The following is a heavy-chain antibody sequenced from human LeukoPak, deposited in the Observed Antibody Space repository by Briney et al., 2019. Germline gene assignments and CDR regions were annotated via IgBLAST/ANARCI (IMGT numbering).Heavy chain of an antibody. V-gene: IGHV1-2*02. CDR3: ARDPTFELPSYYYYYYMDV. CDR2: INPNSGGT. CDR1: GYTFTGYY. D-gene: IGHD1-26*01. Sequence: ASVKVSCKASGYTFTGYYMHWVRQAPGQGLEWMGWINPNSGGTNYAQKFQGRVTMTRDASISTAYMELSRLRSDDTAVYYCARDPTFELPSYYYYYYMDVWGKGTTVTVSS. J-gene: IGHJ6*03.